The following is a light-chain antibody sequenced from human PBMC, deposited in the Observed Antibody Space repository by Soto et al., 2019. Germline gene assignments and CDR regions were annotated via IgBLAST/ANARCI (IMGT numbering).Light chain of an antibody. CDR3: AAWDDSLHGVV. J-gene: IGLJ2*01. V-gene: IGLV1-44*01. CDR2: SNN. CDR1: SSNIGSNT. Sequence: QSVLTQPPSASGTPGQRVTISCSGSSSNIGSNTVNWYQQLPGTTPKLFIYSNNQRPSGVPDRFSGSKSGTSASLAISGLQSEDEADYYCAAWDDSLHGVVFGGGTKLTVL.